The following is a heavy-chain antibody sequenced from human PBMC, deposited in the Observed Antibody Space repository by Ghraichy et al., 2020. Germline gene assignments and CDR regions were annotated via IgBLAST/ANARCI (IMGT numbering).Heavy chain of an antibody. D-gene: IGHD3-10*01. Sequence: SETLSLTCTVSGGSMYTNNWWTWVRQSPGKGLEWIGELYDSDMTNYSPSLKSRVTMSMNKSKKQFSLQLTSVTAADSAVYFCARGARKGSIPGFPPMWTTDVWGQGTTVTVSS. V-gene: IGHV4-4*02. CDR1: GGSMYTNNW. CDR3: ARGARKGSIPGFPPMWTTDV. J-gene: IGHJ6*02. CDR2: LYDSDMT.